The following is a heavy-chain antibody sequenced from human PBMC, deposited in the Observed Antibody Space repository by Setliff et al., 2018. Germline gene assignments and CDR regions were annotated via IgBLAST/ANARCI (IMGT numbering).Heavy chain of an antibody. D-gene: IGHD3-16*02. V-gene: IGHV7-4-1*02. Sequence: GASVKVSCKASGYSFSTYAVSWIRQAPGQGLEWMGWINTNTGNPSYAQGFTGRFVFSLDTSVSTAYLQISSLKPEDTAMYYCARASRFATIVWKGDYYMDVWG. CDR1: GYSFSTYA. J-gene: IGHJ6*03. CDR3: ARASRFATIVWKGDYYMDV. CDR2: INTNTGNP.